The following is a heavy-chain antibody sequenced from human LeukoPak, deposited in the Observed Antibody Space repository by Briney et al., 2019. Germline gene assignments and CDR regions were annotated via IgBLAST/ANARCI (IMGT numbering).Heavy chain of an antibody. CDR2: IIPIFGTA. CDR1: GGTFSSYA. V-gene: IGHV1-69*05. CDR3: ACTGGSFDHPLFDY. D-gene: IGHD2-15*01. J-gene: IGHJ4*02. Sequence: GASVKVSCKASGGTFSSYAISWVRQAPGQGLEWMGRIIPIFGTANYAQKFQGRVTITTDESTSTAYMELSSLRSEDTAVYYCACTGGSFDHPLFDYWGQGTLVTVSS.